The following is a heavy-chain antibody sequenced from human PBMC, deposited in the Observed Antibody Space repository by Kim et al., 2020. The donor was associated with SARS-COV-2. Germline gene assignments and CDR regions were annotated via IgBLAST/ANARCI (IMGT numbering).Heavy chain of an antibody. V-gene: IGHV1-3*01. CDR3: ARENSVVTAILFDY. J-gene: IGHJ4*02. Sequence: ASVQVSCKASGYTFTSYAMHWVRQAPGQRLEWMGWINAGNGNTKYSQKFQGRVTITRDTSASTAYMELSSLRSEDTAVYYCARENSVVTAILFDYWGQGTLVTVSS. CDR1: GYTFTSYA. CDR2: INAGNGNT. D-gene: IGHD2-21*02.